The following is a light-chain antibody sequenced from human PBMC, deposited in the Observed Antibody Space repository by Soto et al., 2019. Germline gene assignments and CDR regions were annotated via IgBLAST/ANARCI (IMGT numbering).Light chain of an antibody. CDR2: VAS. V-gene: IGKV3-20*01. CDR1: QSISSNS. CDR3: QHYDTSLWT. J-gene: IGKJ1*01. Sequence: EIVLTQSPGTLSLSPGERATLSCRASQSISSNSLACYQQRPGQPPRLLFYVASSRAPGIPDRCSGGGSGTDFTLTISRLEPEDFAVYYCQHYDTSLWTFGQGTKVDIK.